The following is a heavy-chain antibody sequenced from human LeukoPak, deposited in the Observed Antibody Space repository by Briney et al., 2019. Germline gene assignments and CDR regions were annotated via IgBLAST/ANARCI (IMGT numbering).Heavy chain of an antibody. CDR1: GFTFSSYA. Sequence: GGSLRPSCAASGFTFSSYAMHWVRQAPGKGLEWVAVISHDGSNKYYADSVKGRFTISRDNSKNTLYLQMNSLRAEDTAVYYCARAVAVYWGQGTLVTVSS. D-gene: IGHD6-19*01. V-gene: IGHV3-30-3*01. CDR3: ARAVAVY. J-gene: IGHJ4*02. CDR2: ISHDGSNK.